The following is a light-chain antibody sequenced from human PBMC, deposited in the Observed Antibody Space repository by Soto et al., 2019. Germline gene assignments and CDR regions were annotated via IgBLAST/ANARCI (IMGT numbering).Light chain of an antibody. J-gene: IGKJ4*01. CDR2: GAS. CDR1: QSVSSN. V-gene: IGKV3-15*01. CDR3: QQYNYWLGSLT. Sequence: EIVMTQSPATLSVSPGERATLSCRASQSVSSNLAWYQQKPGQASRLLIYGASTRATGIPARFSGSGSGTEFTLTISSLQSEDFAVYYCQQYNYWLGSLTFGGGTKVEIK.